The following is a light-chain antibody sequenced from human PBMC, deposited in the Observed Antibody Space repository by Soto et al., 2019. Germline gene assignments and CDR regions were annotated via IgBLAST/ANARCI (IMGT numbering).Light chain of an antibody. V-gene: IGLV2-23*02. CDR3: CSYAGSSTPYV. CDR1: SSDVGSYNL. CDR2: EVS. J-gene: IGLJ1*01. Sequence: HSALTQPASVSGSPGQSITISCTGTSSDVGSYNLVSWYQQHPGKAPKLMIYEVSKRPSGVSNRFSGSKSGNTASLTISGLQAEDEADYYCCSYAGSSTPYVFGTGNKVTVL.